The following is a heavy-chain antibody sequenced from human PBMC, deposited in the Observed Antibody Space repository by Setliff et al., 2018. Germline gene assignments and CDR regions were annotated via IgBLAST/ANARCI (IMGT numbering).Heavy chain of an antibody. CDR2: SRNKANSYTT. V-gene: IGHV3-72*01. CDR3: ATGPRDSRNYLTWLGS. J-gene: IGHJ5*01. D-gene: IGHD3-22*01. Sequence: HPGGSLRLSCEGSGFIFSNYFMSWFRQAPGKGLEWVGRSRNKANSYTTQYAASVKGRFTISRDDSKNMIFLQMHNLKTEDTGFYYCATGPRDSRNYLTWLGSWGQGTLVTV. CDR1: GFIFSNYF.